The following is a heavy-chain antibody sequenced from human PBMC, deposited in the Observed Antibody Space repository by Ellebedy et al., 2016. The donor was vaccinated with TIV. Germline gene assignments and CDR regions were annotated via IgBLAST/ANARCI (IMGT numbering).Heavy chain of an antibody. D-gene: IGHD4-11*01. Sequence: ASVKVSCKASGYTFTGYYMHWVRQAPGQGLEWMGWINPKSGGTNYAQKFQGRVTMTRDTSTNTAYMEVSGLKSDDTAVFYCARDMTTYFDYWGQGTLVTVSS. CDR2: INPKSGGT. CDR3: ARDMTTYFDY. V-gene: IGHV1-2*02. CDR1: GYTFTGYY. J-gene: IGHJ4*02.